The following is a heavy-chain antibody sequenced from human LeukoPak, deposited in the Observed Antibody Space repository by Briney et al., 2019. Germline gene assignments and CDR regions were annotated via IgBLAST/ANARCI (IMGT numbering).Heavy chain of an antibody. CDR1: GFTFSDHY. Sequence: GGSLRLSCAASGFTFSDHYVDWGRQAPGKGLEWVGRTRNRANSYTTEYAASVKGRFTISRDDSKNSLYLQMNSLKIEDTAVYYCARGTNNPSDMWGQGTVVTVSS. V-gene: IGHV3-72*01. CDR3: ARGTNNPSDM. CDR2: TRNRANSYTT. D-gene: IGHD1/OR15-1a*01. J-gene: IGHJ3*02.